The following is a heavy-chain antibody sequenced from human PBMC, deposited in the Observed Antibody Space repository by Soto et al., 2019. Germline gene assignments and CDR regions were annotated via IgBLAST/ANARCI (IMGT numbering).Heavy chain of an antibody. J-gene: IGHJ3*02. D-gene: IGHD6-13*01. V-gene: IGHV3-21*01. CDR1: GFTFSSYS. Sequence: EVQLVESGGGLAKPGGSLRLSCAAYGFTFSSYSMNWVRQAPGKGLEWVSSISSSSSYIYYADSVKGRFTISRDNAKNSLYLQMNSLRAEDTAVYYCARDHGSSWPYDAFDIWGQGTMVTVSS. CDR2: ISSSSSYI. CDR3: ARDHGSSWPYDAFDI.